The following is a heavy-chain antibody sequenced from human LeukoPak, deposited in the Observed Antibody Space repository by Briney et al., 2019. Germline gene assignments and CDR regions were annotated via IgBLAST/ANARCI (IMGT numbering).Heavy chain of an antibody. D-gene: IGHD2-8*02. J-gene: IGHJ3*02. Sequence: SETLSLTCTVSGGSISSYYWSWIRQPPGKGLEWIGYIYYSGSTNYNPSLKSRVTISVDTSKNQFSLKLSSVTAADTAVYYCARDRSTVIAFDIWGQGTMVTVSS. CDR1: GGSISSYY. CDR2: IYYSGST. V-gene: IGHV4-59*12. CDR3: ARDRSTVIAFDI.